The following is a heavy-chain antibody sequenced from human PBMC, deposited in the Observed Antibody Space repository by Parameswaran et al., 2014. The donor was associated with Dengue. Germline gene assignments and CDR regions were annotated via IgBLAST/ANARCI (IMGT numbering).Heavy chain of an antibody. Sequence: WVRQAPGQGLEWMGWINPNSGGTNYAQKFQGRVTMTRDTSISTAYMELSRLRSDDTAVYYCARGAERDSSSWSKEEYFQHWARHLSPSPQ. CDR2: INPNSGGT. J-gene: IGHJ1*01. D-gene: IGHD6-13*01. CDR3: ARGAERDSSSWSKEEYFQH. V-gene: IGHV1-2*02.